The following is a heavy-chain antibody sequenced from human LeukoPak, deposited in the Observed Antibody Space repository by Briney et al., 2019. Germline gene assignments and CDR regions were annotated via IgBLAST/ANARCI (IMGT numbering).Heavy chain of an antibody. J-gene: IGHJ4*02. CDR2: ISSSSSYK. Sequence: GGFLRLSCAASGFIFSSYSMNWVRQAPGKGLEWVSSISSSSSYKYYADSVKGRFTISRDNAKNSLYLQTNSLRAEDTAVYYCARGYCSSSSCYDVDYWGQGTLVTVSS. CDR1: GFIFSSYS. CDR3: ARGYCSSSSCYDVDY. D-gene: IGHD2-2*01. V-gene: IGHV3-21*01.